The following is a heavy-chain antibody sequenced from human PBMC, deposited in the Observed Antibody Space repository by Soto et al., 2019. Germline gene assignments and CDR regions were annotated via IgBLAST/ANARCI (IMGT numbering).Heavy chain of an antibody. J-gene: IGHJ6*02. CDR1: GFTFSSYS. CDR3: ARDEGKQWLVRPHYSYYGMDV. CDR2: ISSSSSYI. Sequence: GGSLRLSCAASGFTFSSYSMNWVRQAPGKGLEWVSSISSSSSYIYYADSVKGRFTISRDNAKNSLYLQMNSLRAEDTAVYYCARDEGKQWLVRPHYSYYGMDVWGQGTTVTVSS. D-gene: IGHD6-19*01. V-gene: IGHV3-21*01.